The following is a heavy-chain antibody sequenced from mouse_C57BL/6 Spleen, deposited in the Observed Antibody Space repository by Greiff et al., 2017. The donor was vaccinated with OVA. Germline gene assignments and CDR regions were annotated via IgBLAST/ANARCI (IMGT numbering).Heavy chain of an antibody. D-gene: IGHD2-4*01. J-gene: IGHJ2*01. Sequence: EVMLVESGGGLVKPGGSLKLSCAASGFTFSSYAMSWVRQTPEKRLEWVATISDGGSYTYYPDNVKGRFTISRDNAKNNLYLQMSHLKSEDTAMYYCAREYDYDGFDCWGQGTTLTVSS. CDR3: AREYDYDGFDC. V-gene: IGHV5-4*01. CDR1: GFTFSSYA. CDR2: ISDGGSYT.